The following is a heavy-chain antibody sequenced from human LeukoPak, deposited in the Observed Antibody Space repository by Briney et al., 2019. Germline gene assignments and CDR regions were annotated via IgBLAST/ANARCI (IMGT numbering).Heavy chain of an antibody. J-gene: IGHJ5*02. CDR1: GYSFTSYW. CDR2: IYPGDSDT. D-gene: IGHD3-22*01. Sequence: GKSLKISCKGSGYSFTSYWIGWVRQMPGKGLEWIGIIYPGDSDTRYSPSFQGQVTISADKSTSTAYLQWSSLKASDTAMYYCARHQYYYDSSGLNWFDPWGQGTLVTVSS. V-gene: IGHV5-51*01. CDR3: ARHQYYYDSSGLNWFDP.